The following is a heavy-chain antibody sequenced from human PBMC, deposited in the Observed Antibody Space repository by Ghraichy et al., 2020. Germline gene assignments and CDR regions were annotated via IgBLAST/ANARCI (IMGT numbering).Heavy chain of an antibody. V-gene: IGHV3-23*01. J-gene: IGHJ4*02. CDR3: AKVDCGVAGCRRIDY. Sequence: GGSLRLSCAASGFTFSSFAMRWVRQAPGEGLKWVSSILGNGAGTDYTDSVKGRVTISRDNSKNTLYLQMNSLRVEDTAVYYCAKVDCGVAGCRRIDYWGQGTLVTVSS. D-gene: IGHD2-21*01. CDR1: GFTFSSFA. CDR2: ILGNGAGT.